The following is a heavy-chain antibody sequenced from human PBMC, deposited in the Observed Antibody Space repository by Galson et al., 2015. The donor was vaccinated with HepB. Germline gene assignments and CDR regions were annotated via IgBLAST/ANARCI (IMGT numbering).Heavy chain of an antibody. D-gene: IGHD3-16*02. CDR1: GGTFSSYA. CDR3: ARHTHGDYDYIWGSYRYTQFDY. J-gene: IGHJ4*02. Sequence: SVKVSCKASGGTFSSYAISWVRQAPGQGLEWMGGIIPIFGTANYAQKFQGRVTITADESTSTAYMELSSLRSEDTAVYYCARHTHGDYDYIWGSYRYTQFDYWGQGTLVTVSS. V-gene: IGHV1-69*13. CDR2: IIPIFGTA.